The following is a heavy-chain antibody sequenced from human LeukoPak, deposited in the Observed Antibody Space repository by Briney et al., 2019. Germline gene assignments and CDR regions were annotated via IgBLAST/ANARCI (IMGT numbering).Heavy chain of an antibody. D-gene: IGHD6-13*01. CDR3: TSGAQGIAAAGAVDY. CDR1: GFTFSGSA. CDR2: IRSKANSYAT. Sequence: GGSLRLSXAASGFTFSGSAMHWVRQASGKGLEWVGRIRSKANSYATAYAASVKGRFTISRDDSKNTAYLQMNSLKTEDTAVYYCTSGAQGIAAAGAVDYWGQGTLVTVSS. J-gene: IGHJ4*02. V-gene: IGHV3-73*01.